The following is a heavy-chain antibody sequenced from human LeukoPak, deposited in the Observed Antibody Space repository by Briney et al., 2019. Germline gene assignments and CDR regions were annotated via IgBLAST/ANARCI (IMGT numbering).Heavy chain of an antibody. CDR1: GYTFRCSR. D-gene: IGHD3-3*01. Sequence: GRSLRLSCGASGYTFRCSRGHWGPQAPGKGLEWEAVIYYYANHKLYADCVRRRSTISRDNSKNMLYLKMASLRADETAVYYCARDRSRFVDYWGRGTLVTVSS. J-gene: IGHJ4*02. V-gene: IGHV3-33*01. CDR3: ARDRSRFVDY. CDR2: IYYYANHK.